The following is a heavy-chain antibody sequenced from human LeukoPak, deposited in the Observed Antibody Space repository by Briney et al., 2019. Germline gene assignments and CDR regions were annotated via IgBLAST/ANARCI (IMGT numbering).Heavy chain of an antibody. D-gene: IGHD2-8*01. CDR3: AREPNSDYHTDV. J-gene: IGHJ6*03. V-gene: IGHV3-66*01. CDR1: GFTFSSYS. Sequence: PGRPLRLSCAASGFTFSSYSMNWVRQAPGKGLEWVSVIYSGGSTYYADSVKGRFTISRDNAKNTLYLQMNSLSAGDTAVYYCAREPNSDYHTDVWGKGTTVTVSS. CDR2: IYSGGST.